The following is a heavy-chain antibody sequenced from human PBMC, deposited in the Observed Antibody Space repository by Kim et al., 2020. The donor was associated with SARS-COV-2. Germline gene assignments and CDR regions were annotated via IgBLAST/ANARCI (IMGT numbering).Heavy chain of an antibody. D-gene: IGHD3-10*01. V-gene: IGHV3-21*01. CDR1: GFTFSSYS. J-gene: IGHJ6*02. Sequence: GGSLRLSCAASGFTFSSYSMNWVRQAPGKGLEWVSSISSSSSYIYYADSVKGRFTISRDNAKNSLYLQMNSLRAEDTAVYYCAREEDHAGFGEEWYGMDVWGQGTTVTVSS. CDR2: ISSSSSYI. CDR3: AREEDHAGFGEEWYGMDV.